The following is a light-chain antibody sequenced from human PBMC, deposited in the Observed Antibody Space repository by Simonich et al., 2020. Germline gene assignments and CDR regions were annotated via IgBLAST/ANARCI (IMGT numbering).Light chain of an antibody. V-gene: IGKV1-39*01. CDR2: DAS. Sequence: DIQMTQSPSSLSASVGDRVTITCQASQDISNYLNWYQQKPGKAPKLLIYDASNLETGVPSRFSGSGSGTDFTLTISSLQPEDFATYYCQQSYSTRMFGQGTKVEIK. CDR1: QDISNY. CDR3: QQSYSTRM. J-gene: IGKJ1*01.